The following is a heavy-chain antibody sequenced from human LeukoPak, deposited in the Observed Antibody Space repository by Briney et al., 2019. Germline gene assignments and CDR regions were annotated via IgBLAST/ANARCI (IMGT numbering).Heavy chain of an antibody. CDR1: GFTFRTYG. J-gene: IGHJ4*02. D-gene: IGHD6-19*01. CDR3: ARATSTSGPTFDY. Sequence: GSLRPPCAAPGFTFRTYGMNWVRQAPGKGLEWLSYINIDSSTICYTGSLKGRFTISRDNDKNSLYLQMNSLRDEDTAVYYCARATSTSGPTFDYWGQGTLVTVSS. CDR2: INIDSSTI. V-gene: IGHV3-48*02.